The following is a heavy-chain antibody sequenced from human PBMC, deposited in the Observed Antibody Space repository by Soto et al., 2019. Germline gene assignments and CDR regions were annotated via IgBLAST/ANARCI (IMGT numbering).Heavy chain of an antibody. J-gene: IGHJ3*02. CDR1: GFSLSTSGVG. D-gene: IGHD3-22*01. Sequence: QITLKESGPTLVKPTQTLTLTCTFSGFSLSTSGVGVGWIRQPPGKALEWLALIYWDDDKRSSPSLKSRLPLTKDPSKTQVVLIMTQPDPVDTATYSCARATASYNDSSGYAFEIWGQGKMVTVS. V-gene: IGHV2-5*02. CDR3: ARATASYNDSSGYAFEI. CDR2: IYWDDDK.